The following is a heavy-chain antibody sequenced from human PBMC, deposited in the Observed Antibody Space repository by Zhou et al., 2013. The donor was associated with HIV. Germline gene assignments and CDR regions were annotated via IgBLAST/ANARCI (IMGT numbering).Heavy chain of an antibody. V-gene: IGHV1-2*02. CDR3: ARVVGGIGGGKPLDA. CDR2: MAPNSDVT. Sequence: QVQLVQSGAEVKKPGASVKVSCKASGYTFTDYYMHWVRQGPGQGLEWMGWMAPNSDVTKXTPKLQGRVTMTRDTSISTAYMELNSLTSDDTAVYYCARVVGGIGGGKPLDAWGQGTNGHRLL. J-gene: IGHJ6*02. CDR1: GYTFTDYY. D-gene: IGHD3-16*01.